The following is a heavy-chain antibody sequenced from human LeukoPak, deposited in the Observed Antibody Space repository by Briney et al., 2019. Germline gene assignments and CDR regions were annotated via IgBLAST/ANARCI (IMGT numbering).Heavy chain of an antibody. D-gene: IGHD6-13*01. CDR2: IIPIFGTA. J-gene: IGHJ5*02. CDR1: GGTFSSYA. CDR3: ARVWGAQQTLFDP. Sequence: SVKVSCKASGGTFSSYAISWVRQAPGQGLEWMGGIIPIFGTANYAQKFQGRVTITADESTSTAYMELSSLRSEDTAVYYCARVWGAQQTLFDPWGQGTLVTVSS. V-gene: IGHV1-69*13.